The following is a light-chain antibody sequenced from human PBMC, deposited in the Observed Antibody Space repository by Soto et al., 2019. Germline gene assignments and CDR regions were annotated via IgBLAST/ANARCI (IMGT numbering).Light chain of an antibody. Sequence: QSVLTQPASVSGSPGQSITIPCTGNSNEIGGYNYVSWYQQFPGKAPKLIIYDVTNRPSGVTFRFSGSKSGNTASLTISGLQAEDEAGYHCSSYSSTSTCRLFGAGTKVNVL. CDR2: DVT. J-gene: IGLJ1*01. V-gene: IGLV2-14*03. CDR3: SSYSSTSTCRL. CDR1: SNEIGGYNY.